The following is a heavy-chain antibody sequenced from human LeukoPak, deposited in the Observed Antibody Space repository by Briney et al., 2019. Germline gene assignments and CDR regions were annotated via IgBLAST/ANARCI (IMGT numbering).Heavy chain of an antibody. CDR2: IYYSGTT. V-gene: IGHV4-39*01. CDR3: ARHDETSGSLWFGDYYYIDV. J-gene: IGHJ6*03. Sequence: SETLSLTCTVSGDSISSSSYYWGWIRQPPGKGLEWIGSIYYSGTTYYNPSLKSRVTISVDTSKNQFSLKLSSVTAADTAVYYCARHDETSGSLWFGDYYYIDVWGKGTTVTVSS. D-gene: IGHD3-10*01. CDR1: GDSISSSSYY.